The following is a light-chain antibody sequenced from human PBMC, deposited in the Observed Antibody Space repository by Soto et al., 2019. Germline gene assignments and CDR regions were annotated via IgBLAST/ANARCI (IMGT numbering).Light chain of an antibody. CDR2: DVT. CDR1: SSGVGGYNY. CDR3: SSYTVSSTVI. V-gene: IGLV2-14*03. J-gene: IGLJ2*01. Sequence: QSALTQPASVSASPGQSITISCTGSSSGVGGYNYVSWYQQHPGKAPKLIIYDVTDRPSGVSHRFSGSKSGNTASLTISGLQAEDEADYFCSSYTVSSTVIFGGGTKLTVL.